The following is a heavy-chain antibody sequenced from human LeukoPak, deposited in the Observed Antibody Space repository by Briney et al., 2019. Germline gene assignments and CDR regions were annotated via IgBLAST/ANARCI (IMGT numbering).Heavy chain of an antibody. D-gene: IGHD2-15*01. CDR3: ATSGGPINWLDP. Sequence: PSETLSLTCTVSGDSISSSNYYWGWIRQPPGKGLEWIGIIYYSGSTNYNPSLKSRVTISVDRSKDQFSLKLSSVTAADTAVYYCATSGGPINWLDPWGQGTLVTVSS. CDR2: IYYSGST. V-gene: IGHV4-39*01. CDR1: GDSISSSNYY. J-gene: IGHJ5*02.